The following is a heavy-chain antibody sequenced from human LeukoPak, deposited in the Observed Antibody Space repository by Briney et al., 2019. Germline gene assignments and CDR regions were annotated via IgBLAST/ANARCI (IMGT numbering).Heavy chain of an antibody. V-gene: IGHV1-2*02. Sequence: ASVKVSCKASGYTLTGYYMHWVRQAPGQGLEWMGWINPNSGGTNYAQKFQGRVTMTRDTSISTAYMELSRLRSDDTAVYYCARDSSSPYGDYYYMDVWGKGTTVTISS. CDR3: ARDSSSPYGDYYYMDV. D-gene: IGHD6-13*01. CDR1: GYTLTGYY. J-gene: IGHJ6*03. CDR2: INPNSGGT.